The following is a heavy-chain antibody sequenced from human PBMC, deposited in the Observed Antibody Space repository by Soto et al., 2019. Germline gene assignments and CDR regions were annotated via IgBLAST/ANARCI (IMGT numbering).Heavy chain of an antibody. CDR2: IYPGDSDT. Sequence: PGESLKISCKGSGYSFTSYWIGWVRQMPGKGLEWMGIIYPGDSDTRYSPSFQGQVTISADKSISTAYLQWSSLKASDTAMYYCARHIGAGGSAGTWGGPHYWGQGTLVTVSS. CDR3: ARHIGAGGSAGTWGGPHY. V-gene: IGHV5-51*01. J-gene: IGHJ4*02. D-gene: IGHD6-13*01. CDR1: GYSFTSYW.